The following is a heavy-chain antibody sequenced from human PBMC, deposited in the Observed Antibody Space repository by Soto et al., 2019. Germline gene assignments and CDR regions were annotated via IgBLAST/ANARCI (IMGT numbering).Heavy chain of an antibody. D-gene: IGHD6-6*01. CDR3: ARELSGSSPAGVDY. J-gene: IGHJ4*02. CDR2: ISSSSSYI. V-gene: IGHV3-21*01. Sequence: EVQLVESGGGLVKPGGSLRLSCAASGFTYSSYSMNWVRQAPGKGLEWVSSISSSSSYIYYADSVKGRFTMGRDNAKNSLYLQMNSLRAEDTAGYYGARELSGSSPAGVDYWCQGTLVTVSS. CDR1: GFTYSSYS.